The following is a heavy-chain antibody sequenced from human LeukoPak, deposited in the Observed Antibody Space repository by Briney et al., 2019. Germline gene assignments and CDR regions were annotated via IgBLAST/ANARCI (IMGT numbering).Heavy chain of an antibody. D-gene: IGHD5-18*01. CDR1: GGSISSSSYY. CDR2: IYYSGST. J-gene: IGHJ4*02. CDR3: ARLGYSYGHIDY. V-gene: IGHV4-39*01. Sequence: PSETLSLTCTVSGGSISSSSYYWGWIRQPPGKGLEWIGSIYYSGSTYYNPSLKSRVTISVDTSKYQFSLKLSSVTAADTAVYYCARLGYSYGHIDYWGQGTLVTVSS.